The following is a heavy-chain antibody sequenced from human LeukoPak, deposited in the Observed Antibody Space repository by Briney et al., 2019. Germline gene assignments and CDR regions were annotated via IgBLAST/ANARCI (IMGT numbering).Heavy chain of an antibody. CDR3: ARDASGWSRDC. V-gene: IGHV3-21*06. J-gene: IGHJ4*02. Sequence: GGSLRLSCAASGFTFSSYSMSWVRQAPGKGLEWVSLISGSSSYRYYADSMKGRFTISRDNAKNSLYLQMDSLGVEDTAVYYCARDASGWSRDCWRQGTLVTVSS. CDR1: GFTFSSYS. CDR2: ISGSSSYR. D-gene: IGHD6-19*01.